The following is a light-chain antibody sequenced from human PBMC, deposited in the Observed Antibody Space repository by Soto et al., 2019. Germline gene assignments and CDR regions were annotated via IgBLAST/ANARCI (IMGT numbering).Light chain of an antibody. CDR3: FSHTISDSYV. V-gene: IGLV2-14*01. J-gene: IGLJ1*01. CDR1: SSDVGNYKY. CDR2: EVS. Sequence: QSVLTQPASVSGSPGQSITISCTGTSSDVGNYKYVSWYQQHPGKAPKLMIYEVSNRPSGVSNRFSGSKSGNKASLTISALQAEDDTDDYCFSHTISDSYVFVTGTKVIVL.